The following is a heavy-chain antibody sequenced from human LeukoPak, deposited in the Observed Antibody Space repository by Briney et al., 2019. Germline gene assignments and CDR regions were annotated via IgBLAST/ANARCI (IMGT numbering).Heavy chain of an antibody. Sequence: GGSLRLSCAVSGFTFSNNAMTWVRQAPGKGLEWVSAISGSGGSTYYADSVKGRFTVSRDNSKNTLYLQLNSLRAEDTAVYYCAKDVTYDSSGYYPYYFDYWGQGTLVTVSS. CDR3: AKDVTYDSSGYYPYYFDY. D-gene: IGHD3-22*01. CDR2: ISGSGGST. J-gene: IGHJ4*02. V-gene: IGHV3-23*01. CDR1: GFTFSNNA.